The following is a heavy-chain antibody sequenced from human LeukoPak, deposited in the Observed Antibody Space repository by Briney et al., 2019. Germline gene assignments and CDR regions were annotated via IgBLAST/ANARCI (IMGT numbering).Heavy chain of an antibody. CDR3: ARDGLGWGLPFDY. CDR1: GASISSYY. V-gene: IGHV4-59*01. CDR2: IYYSGST. D-gene: IGHD2-21*01. Sequence: ASETLSLTCTVSGASISSYYWSWLRQPPGKGLEYIGYIYYSGSTNYNPSLKSRVTMSVDTSKNQFSLKLSYVTAADTAVYYCARDGLGWGLPFDYWGQGTLVTVSP. J-gene: IGHJ4*02.